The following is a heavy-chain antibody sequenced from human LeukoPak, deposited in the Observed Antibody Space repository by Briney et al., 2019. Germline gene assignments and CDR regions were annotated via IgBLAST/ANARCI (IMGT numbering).Heavy chain of an antibody. CDR3: ARDPGDSSGYYSSRNYYFDS. Sequence: ASVKVSCKASGGTFSSYVISWVRQAPGQGLEWMGGILPIFGTANYAQKFQGRVTITTDESTSTAYMELTSLRSEDTAVYYCARDPGDSSGYYSSRNYYFDSWGQGTLVTVSS. CDR1: GGTFSSYV. D-gene: IGHD3-22*01. CDR2: ILPIFGTA. V-gene: IGHV1-69*05. J-gene: IGHJ4*02.